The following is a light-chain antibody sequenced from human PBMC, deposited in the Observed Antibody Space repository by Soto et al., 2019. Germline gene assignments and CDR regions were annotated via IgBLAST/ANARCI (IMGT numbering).Light chain of an antibody. CDR3: QQYYCAPWT. J-gene: IGKJ1*01. CDR2: WAS. V-gene: IGKV4-1*01. Sequence: DIVMTQSPDSLAVSLGERATINCKSSQSVLYSSNNKNFLAWYQQKPGQPPKLLIYWASTRESGVPDRFSGSGSGTDFALTITDRQAEDVAVYYCQQYYCAPWTFGQGTKVEIK. CDR1: QSVLYSSNNKNF.